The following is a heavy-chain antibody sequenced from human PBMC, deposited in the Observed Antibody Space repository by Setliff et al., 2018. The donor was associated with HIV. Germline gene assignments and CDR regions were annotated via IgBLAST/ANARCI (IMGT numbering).Heavy chain of an antibody. CDR2: IRYDGSNK. Sequence: GGSLRLSCAASGFTFSTYGMHWVRQAPGKGLEWVAFIRYDGSNKYHADSVKGRFTISRDNSKNTLFLQMNSLRSEDTAVYYCAKEDQRVTSVDYWGQGTPVTVSS. J-gene: IGHJ4*02. V-gene: IGHV3-30*02. CDR3: AKEDQRVTSVDY. D-gene: IGHD2-2*01. CDR1: GFTFSTYG.